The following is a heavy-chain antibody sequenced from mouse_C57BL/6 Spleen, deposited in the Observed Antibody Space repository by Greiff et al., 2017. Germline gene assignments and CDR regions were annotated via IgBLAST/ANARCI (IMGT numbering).Heavy chain of an antibody. D-gene: IGHD1-1*01. CDR3: ARNWATTVVAPAMDY. V-gene: IGHV2-9-1*01. CDR1: GFSFTSYA. Sequence: VKLMESGPGLVAPSQSLSITCTVSGFSFTSYAISWVRQPPGKGLEWLGVIWTGGGTNYNSALKSRLSISKDNSKSQVFLKMNSLQTDDTARYYCARNWATTVVAPAMDYWGQGTSVTVSS. CDR2: IWTGGGT. J-gene: IGHJ4*01.